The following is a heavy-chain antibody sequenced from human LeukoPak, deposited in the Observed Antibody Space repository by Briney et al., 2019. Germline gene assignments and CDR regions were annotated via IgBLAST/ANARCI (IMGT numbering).Heavy chain of an antibody. D-gene: IGHD5-18*01. V-gene: IGHV1-2*06. CDR3: ARKAMVFSEFDY. CDR1: GYTFTGYY. Sequence: ASVKVSCKASGYTFTGYYMHWVRQAPGQGLEWMGRINPNSGGTNYAQKLQGRVTMTTDTSTSTAYMELRSLRSDDTAVYYCARKAMVFSEFDYWGQGTLVTVSS. J-gene: IGHJ4*02. CDR2: INPNSGGT.